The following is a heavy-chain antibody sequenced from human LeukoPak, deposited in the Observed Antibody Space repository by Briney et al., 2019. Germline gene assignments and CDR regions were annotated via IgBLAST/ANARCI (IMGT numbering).Heavy chain of an antibody. V-gene: IGHV3-7*05. Sequence: PGGSLRLSCAASGFTFGSYWMSWVRQAPGKGLEWVANINQAGTEKYYVDSVKGRFTISRDNSKNSLYLQMNSLRSDDTALYYCARESESSGWYDYWGQGTLVTVSS. CDR3: ARESESSGWYDY. CDR1: GFTFGSYW. CDR2: INQAGTEK. J-gene: IGHJ4*02. D-gene: IGHD6-19*01.